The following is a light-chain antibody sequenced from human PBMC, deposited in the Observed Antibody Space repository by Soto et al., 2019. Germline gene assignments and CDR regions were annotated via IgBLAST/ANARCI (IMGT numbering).Light chain of an antibody. CDR1: QGISTY. Sequence: DIQLTQSPSFLSASVGDRVTITCRASQGISTYLAWYQQKPGKAPKLLIYAASTLQSRVPSRFSGSGSGTEFTLTISSLQPEDFATYYCQQLDRYPIFTFGPGTKVDIK. CDR2: AAS. J-gene: IGKJ3*01. V-gene: IGKV1-9*01. CDR3: QQLDRYPIFT.